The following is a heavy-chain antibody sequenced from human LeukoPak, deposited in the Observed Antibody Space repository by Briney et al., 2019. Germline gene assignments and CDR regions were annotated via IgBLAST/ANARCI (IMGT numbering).Heavy chain of an antibody. V-gene: IGHV4-59*01. D-gene: IGHD6-13*01. J-gene: IGHJ6*03. CDR3: ARGGAAAGGSYYYYMDV. Sequence: PSETLSLTCTVSGGSISSYYWSWMRQPPGKGLEWIGYIYYSGSTNYNPSLKSRVTISVDTSKNQFSLKLSSVTAADTAVYYCARGGAAAGGSYYYYMDVWGKGTTVTVSS. CDR2: IYYSGST. CDR1: GGSISSYY.